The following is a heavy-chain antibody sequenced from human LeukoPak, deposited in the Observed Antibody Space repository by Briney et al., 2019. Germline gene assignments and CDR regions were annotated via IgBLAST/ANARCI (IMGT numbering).Heavy chain of an antibody. CDR1: GDSVSSNSAA. CDR2: TYYRSKWYN. V-gene: IGHV6-1*01. J-gene: IGHJ3*02. D-gene: IGHD3-3*01. Sequence: SQTLSLTCAISGDSVSSNSAAWNWIRQSPSRGLGWLGRTYYRSKWYNDYAVSVKSRITINPDTSKNQFSLQLNSVTPEDTAVYYCARLAYYDFWSGYRAFDIWGQGTMVTVSS. CDR3: ARLAYYDFWSGYRAFDI.